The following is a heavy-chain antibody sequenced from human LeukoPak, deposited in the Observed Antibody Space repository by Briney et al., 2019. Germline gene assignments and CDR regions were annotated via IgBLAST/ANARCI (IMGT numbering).Heavy chain of an antibody. D-gene: IGHD1-26*01. CDR3: ARGVGATPPYYYYYMDV. V-gene: IGHV3-21*01. CDR2: ISSGISYT. J-gene: IGHJ6*03. Sequence: GESLRLSCAASGFTFSDYSMIWVRQAPGKGLEWVSSISSGISYTYYADSVKGRFTISRDNAKNSLYLQMNSLRAEDTAVYYCARGVGATPPYYYYYMDVWGKGTTVTVSS. CDR1: GFTFSDYS.